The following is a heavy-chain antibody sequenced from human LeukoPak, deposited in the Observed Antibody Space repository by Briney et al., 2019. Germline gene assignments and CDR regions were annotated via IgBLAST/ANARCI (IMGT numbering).Heavy chain of an antibody. CDR1: GGSFSGYY. D-gene: IGHD4-17*01. V-gene: IGHV4-34*01. Sequence: PSETLSLTCAVYGGSFSGYYWSWIRQPPGKGLEWIGEINHSGSTNYNPSLKSRVTISVDTSKNQFSLKLSSVTAADTAVYYCARQDFGDYSAEYFQHWGQGTRVTVSS. CDR3: ARQDFGDYSAEYFQH. CDR2: INHSGST. J-gene: IGHJ1*01.